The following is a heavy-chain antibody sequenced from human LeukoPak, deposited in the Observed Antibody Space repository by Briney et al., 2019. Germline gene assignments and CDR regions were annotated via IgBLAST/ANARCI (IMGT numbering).Heavy chain of an antibody. D-gene: IGHD5-24*01. CDR2: INRDGSST. V-gene: IGHV3-74*01. CDR3: ARSRWLPDAFDI. CDR1: GFTFSSYW. J-gene: IGHJ3*02. Sequence: GGSLRLSCAASGFTFSSYWLHWFRQAPGKGLVGVSRINRDGSSTSYADSVKGRFTISRDNAKNTLYLQMNSPRAEDTAVYYCARSRWLPDAFDIWGQGTMVTVSS.